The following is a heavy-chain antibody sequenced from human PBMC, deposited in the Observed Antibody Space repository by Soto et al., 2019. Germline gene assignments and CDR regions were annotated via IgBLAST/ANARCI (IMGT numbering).Heavy chain of an antibody. J-gene: IGHJ4*02. CDR3: ARTDNVGYYPH. CDR1: GESISSGAY. V-gene: IGHV4-38-2*02. Sequence: SETLSLTCTVSGESISSGAYWAWIRQPPGKWLEWNGCIYHSGTTYYNPALHSAVTIPVDPSNNHASLKLSCVTAAYSAVYYCARTDNVGYYPHLGQGALVTVSS. CDR2: IYHSGTT. D-gene: IGHD3-3*01.